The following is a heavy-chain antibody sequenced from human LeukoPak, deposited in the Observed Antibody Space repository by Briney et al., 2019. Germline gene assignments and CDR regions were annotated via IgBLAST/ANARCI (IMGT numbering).Heavy chain of an antibody. CDR2: IKYTGSPI. CDR3: ARRTENTLSYGLDV. CDR1: GFTISLYA. D-gene: IGHD3-16*01. J-gene: IGHJ6*02. Sequence: SGGSLRLSCAASGFTISLYAMNWVRQAPGKGLEWLSYIKYTGSPIYYADSVKGRFTISRDSTNNLLFLQMNSLKAEDTAVYYCARRTENTLSYGLDVWGQGTTVTVSS. V-gene: IGHV3-48*01.